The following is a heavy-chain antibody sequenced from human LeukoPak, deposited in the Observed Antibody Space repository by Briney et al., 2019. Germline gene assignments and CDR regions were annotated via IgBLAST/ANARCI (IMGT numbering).Heavy chain of an antibody. Sequence: GGSLRPSWEVSGSSVSTSRMSWVRQAPGKGREWVSVIYGGGTTQYADSVKGRFTISRDNSKNTLYFQMNSLRAEDTAVYYCARGGAVSKAASAPDYWGQGTLVTVSS. CDR2: IYGGGTT. D-gene: IGHD4-11*01. CDR1: GSSVSTSR. V-gene: IGHV3-53*01. CDR3: ARGGAVSKAASAPDY. J-gene: IGHJ4*02.